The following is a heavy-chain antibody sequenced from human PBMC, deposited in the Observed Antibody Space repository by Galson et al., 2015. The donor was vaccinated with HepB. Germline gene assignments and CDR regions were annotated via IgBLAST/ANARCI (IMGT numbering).Heavy chain of an antibody. CDR2: IYYSGST. V-gene: IGHV4-59*08. D-gene: IGHD4-23*01. CDR3: ARLDYGGNWYFDL. Sequence: ETLSLTCTVSGGSISSYYWSWIRQPPGKGLEWIGYIYYSGSTNYNPSLKSRVTISVDTSKNQFSLKLSSVTAADTAVYYCARLDYGGNWYFDLWGRGTLVTVSS. CDR1: GGSISSYY. J-gene: IGHJ2*01.